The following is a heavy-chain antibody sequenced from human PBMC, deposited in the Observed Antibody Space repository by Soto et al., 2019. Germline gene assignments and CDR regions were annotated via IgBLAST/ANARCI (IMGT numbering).Heavy chain of an antibody. CDR3: ARDLREYGIDV. CDR2: IFSGGST. V-gene: IGHV3-53*01. J-gene: IGHJ6*02. Sequence: GGSLRLSCAASGFTVSSNYMTWVRQAPGKGLEWVSIIFSGGSTYYADSVRGRFTISRDNSKNTLSLQMNSLRGEDTAVYYCARDLREYGIDVWGQGTTVTVSS. CDR1: GFTVSSNY.